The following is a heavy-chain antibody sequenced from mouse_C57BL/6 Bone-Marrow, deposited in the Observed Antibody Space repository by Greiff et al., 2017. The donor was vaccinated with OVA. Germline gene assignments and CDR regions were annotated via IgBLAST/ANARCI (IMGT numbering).Heavy chain of an antibody. CDR1: GYTFTSYW. CDR3: AKESTVVSPWGAY. D-gene: IGHD2-13*01. V-gene: IGHV1-69*01. CDR2: IDPSDSYT. Sequence: VQLQQPGAELVMPGASVKLSCKASGYTFTSYWMHWVKQRPGQGLEWIGEIDPSDSYTNYNQKFKGKSTLTVDKSSSTAYMQLSSLTSEDSAVYYCAKESTVVSPWGAYWGQGTLVTVSA. J-gene: IGHJ3*01.